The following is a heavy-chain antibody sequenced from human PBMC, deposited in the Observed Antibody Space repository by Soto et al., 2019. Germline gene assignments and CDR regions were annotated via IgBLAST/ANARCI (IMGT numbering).Heavy chain of an antibody. CDR1: GYTFTGYY. D-gene: IGHD2-15*01. CDR2: INPNSGGT. V-gene: IGHV1-2*04. Sequence: GASVKVSCKASGYTFTGYYMHWVRQAPGQGLEWMGWINPNSGGTNYAQKFQGWVTMTRDTSISTAYMELSRLRSDDTAVYYCARGPGPEDDFSGGSCYSWREYYYYGMDVWGQGTTVTVSS. J-gene: IGHJ6*02. CDR3: ARGPGPEDDFSGGSCYSWREYYYYGMDV.